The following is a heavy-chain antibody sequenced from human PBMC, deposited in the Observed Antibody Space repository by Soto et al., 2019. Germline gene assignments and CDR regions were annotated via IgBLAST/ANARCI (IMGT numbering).Heavy chain of an antibody. CDR2: ISYDGSNK. Sequence: GGSLRLSCAASGFTFSSYAMHWVRRAPGKGLEWVAVISYDGSNKYYADSVKGRFTISRDNSKNTLYLQMNSLRAEDTAVYYCARWYSLNGMDVWGQGTTVTVSS. J-gene: IGHJ6*02. D-gene: IGHD2-21*01. CDR3: ARWYSLNGMDV. CDR1: GFTFSSYA. V-gene: IGHV3-30-3*01.